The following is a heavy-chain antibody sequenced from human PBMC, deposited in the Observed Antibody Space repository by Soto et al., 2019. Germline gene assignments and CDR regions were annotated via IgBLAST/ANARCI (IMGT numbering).Heavy chain of an antibody. V-gene: IGHV3-74*01. Sequence: EVQLVESGGGLVQPGGSLRLSCAASGFTFNSYWIHWVLQAPGTGLVWVSRINSDGSSTSYADSVKGRFTISRDNAKNTLFLQMNSLTAEDTAVYYCARVDKISRWAFDSWGQGTMVTVSS. D-gene: IGHD2-21*01. CDR2: INSDGSST. CDR1: GFTFNSYW. CDR3: ARVDKISRWAFDS. J-gene: IGHJ3*02.